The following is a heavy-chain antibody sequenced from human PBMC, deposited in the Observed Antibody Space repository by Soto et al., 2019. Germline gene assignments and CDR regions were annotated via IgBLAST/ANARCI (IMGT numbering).Heavy chain of an antibody. CDR2: IYTSGST. CDR3: ARDDVVPAAQVGVYYYYGMDV. D-gene: IGHD2-2*01. V-gene: IGHV4-4*07. CDR1: GGSISSYY. J-gene: IGHJ6*02. Sequence: SETLSLTCTVSGGSISSYYWSWIRQPAGKRLEWIGRIYTSGSTNYNPSLKSRVTMSVDTSKNQFSLKLSSVTAADTAVYYCARDDVVPAAQVGVYYYYGMDVWGQGTTVTVSS.